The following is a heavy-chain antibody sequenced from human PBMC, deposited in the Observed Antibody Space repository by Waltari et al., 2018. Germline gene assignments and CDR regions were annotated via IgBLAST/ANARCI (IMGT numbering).Heavy chain of an antibody. CDR1: GFTVSSNY. J-gene: IGHJ4*02. V-gene: IGHV3-53*04. CDR2: IDSGGST. Sequence: EVQLVESGGGLVQPGGSLRLSCAASGFTVSSNYMSWFRQAPGKGLEWVSVIDSGGSTYNADAVKGRCTISRHNSKNTLDLRMNSVRAEDTAVYYCAGLSMAAAGTHFDYRGQGTLVTVSS. CDR3: AGLSMAAAGTHFDY. D-gene: IGHD6-13*01.